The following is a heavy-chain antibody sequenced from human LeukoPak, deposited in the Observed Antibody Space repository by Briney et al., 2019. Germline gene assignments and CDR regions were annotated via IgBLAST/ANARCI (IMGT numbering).Heavy chain of an antibody. V-gene: IGHV3-7*01. CDR2: IKQDGSEK. CDR3: ARHQYYYDSSGYYYLDAFDI. Sequence: GGSLRLSCAASGFTFSSYWMSWVRQAPGKGLEWVANIKQDGSEKYYVDSVKGRFTISRDNAKNSLYLQMNSLRAEDTAVYYCARHQYYYDSSGYYYLDAFDIWGQGTMVTVSS. J-gene: IGHJ3*02. D-gene: IGHD3-22*01. CDR1: GFTFSSYW.